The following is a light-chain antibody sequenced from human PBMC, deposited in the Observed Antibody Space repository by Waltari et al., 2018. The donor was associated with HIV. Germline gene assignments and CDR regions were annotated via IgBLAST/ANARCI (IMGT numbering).Light chain of an antibody. V-gene: IGLV1-40*01. CDR1: TSNIGADYD. CDR3: QSYDITLSASVV. CDR2: GNK. Sequence: QSVLTQPPSVSGAPGQRVTISCTGSTSNIGADYDVHWYQQIPGTAPKLLISGNKNRPSGVPDRFSASKSGTSASLTITGRQAEDEADYFCQSYDITLSASVVFGGGTKLTVL. J-gene: IGLJ2*01.